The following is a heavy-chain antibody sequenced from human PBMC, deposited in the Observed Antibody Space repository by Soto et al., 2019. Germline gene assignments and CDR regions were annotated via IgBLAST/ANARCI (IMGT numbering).Heavy chain of an antibody. CDR1: GFTPSAYW. V-gene: IGHV3-7*05. D-gene: IGHD6-13*01. CDR2: INRDGSKK. CDR3: ARDVSPGSSSLYLDAFDI. J-gene: IGHJ3*02. Sequence: EVQLEESGGDLVQPGGSLRLSCAASGFTPSAYWMTWVRQAPGKGLEWVANINRDGSKKSYLDSVRGRFTISRDNVGNSLYLQMDSLRADDMALYYCARDVSPGSSSLYLDAFDIWGQGTMVTVSS.